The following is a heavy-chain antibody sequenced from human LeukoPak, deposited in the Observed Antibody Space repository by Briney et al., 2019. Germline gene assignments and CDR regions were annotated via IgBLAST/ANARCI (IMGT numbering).Heavy chain of an antibody. Sequence: AASVKVSCKASGYTFTTYGISWVRQAPGQGLEWMGWSSPYNGNTNYAQELRGRVTMTTDTSTSTAYMELRSLRSDDTAVYYCARGGASGWRTPNDDYWGQGTLVTVSS. J-gene: IGHJ4*02. CDR3: ARGGASGWRTPNDDY. V-gene: IGHV1-18*01. CDR1: GYTFTTYG. D-gene: IGHD6-19*01. CDR2: SSPYNGNT.